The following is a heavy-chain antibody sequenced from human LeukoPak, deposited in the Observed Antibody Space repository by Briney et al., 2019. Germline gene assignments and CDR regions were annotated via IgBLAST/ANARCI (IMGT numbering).Heavy chain of an antibody. D-gene: IGHD3-10*01. V-gene: IGHV4-39*07. CDR1: GGSISSSSYY. CDR3: ARYSPSDGSGSYYFGSIFYYYYYMDV. CDR2: IYYSGST. J-gene: IGHJ6*03. Sequence: SETLSLTCTVSGGSISSSSYYWGWIRQPPGKGLEWIGSIYYSGSTYYNPSLKSRVTISVDTSKNQFSLKLSSVAAADTAVYYCARYSPSDGSGSYYFGSIFYYYYYMDVWGKGTTVTVSS.